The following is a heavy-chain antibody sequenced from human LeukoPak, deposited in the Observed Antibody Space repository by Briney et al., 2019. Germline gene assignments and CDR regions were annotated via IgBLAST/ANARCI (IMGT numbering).Heavy chain of an antibody. CDR2: IYYSGST. CDR1: GYSISSGYY. CDR3: ASESGALDY. V-gene: IGHV4-30-4*08. Sequence: SETLSLTCAVSGYSISSGYYWSWIRQPPGKGLEWIGYIYYSGSTYYNPSLKSRVTISVDTSKNQFSLKLSSVTAADTAVYYCASESGALDYWGQGTLVTVSS. J-gene: IGHJ4*02. D-gene: IGHD1-26*01.